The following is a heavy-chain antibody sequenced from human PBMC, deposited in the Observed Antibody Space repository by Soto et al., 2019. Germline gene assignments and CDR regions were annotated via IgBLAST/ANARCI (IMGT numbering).Heavy chain of an antibody. CDR3: ARDSGSPTRIPTTYYGMYV. D-gene: IGHD1-26*01. Sequence: GASVKVSCKASGGTFSSYAISWVRQSPGQGLEWMGGIIPIFGTANYAQKFQGRVTITADESTSTAYMELSSLRSEDTAVYYCARDSGSPTRIPTTYYGMYVWGQGITVTVS. CDR1: GGTFSSYA. J-gene: IGHJ6*02. CDR2: IIPIFGTA. V-gene: IGHV1-69*13.